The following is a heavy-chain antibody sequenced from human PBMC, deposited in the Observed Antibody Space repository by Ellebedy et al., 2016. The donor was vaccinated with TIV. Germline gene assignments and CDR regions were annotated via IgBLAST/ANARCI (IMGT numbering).Heavy chain of an antibody. Sequence: PGGSLRLSCAASGFTFSSYGMHWVRQAPGKGLEWVAVIWYDGSNKYYADSVKGRFTISRDNSKNTLYLQMNSLRAEDTAVYYCARTHTPSSGWGDGWVYWGQGTLVTVSS. D-gene: IGHD6-19*01. V-gene: IGHV3-33*01. J-gene: IGHJ4*02. CDR3: ARTHTPSSGWGDGWVY. CDR2: IWYDGSNK. CDR1: GFTFSSYG.